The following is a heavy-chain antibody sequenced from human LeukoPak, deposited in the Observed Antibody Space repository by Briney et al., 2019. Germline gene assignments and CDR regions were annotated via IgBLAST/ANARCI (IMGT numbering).Heavy chain of an antibody. D-gene: IGHD2-2*01. CDR3: ARAPRDRGYCGATSCFEYMDV. Sequence: SETLSLTCTVSGASFSSYYWSWLRQPPGKGVEWIAYIFYNGNTKYNPSLKSRVTISVDTSKTQFSLKVTSVTAADTAVYYCARAPRDRGYCGATSCFEYMDVWGRGTTVTISS. CDR1: GASFSSYY. CDR2: IFYNGNT. V-gene: IGHV4-59*01. J-gene: IGHJ6*03.